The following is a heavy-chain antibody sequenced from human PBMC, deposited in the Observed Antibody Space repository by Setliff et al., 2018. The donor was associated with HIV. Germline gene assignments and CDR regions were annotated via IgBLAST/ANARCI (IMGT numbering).Heavy chain of an antibody. J-gene: IGHJ3*02. CDR2: IYHSGNT. D-gene: IGHD2-21*02. CDR1: GDSISSDFY. Sequence: TLSLTCTVSGDSISSDFYWGWIRQPPGRGLEWIGSIYHSGNTYYMPSLQSRVTISVDMSKNQFSLNLNSVTAADTAVYYCARGQGCGGGCHYAFEMWGQGTMVTVSS. CDR3: ARGQGCGGGCHYAFEM. V-gene: IGHV4-38-2*02.